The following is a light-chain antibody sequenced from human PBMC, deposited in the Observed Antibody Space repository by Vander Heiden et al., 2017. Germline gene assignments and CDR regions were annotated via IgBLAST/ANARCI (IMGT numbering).Light chain of an antibody. Sequence: DIVLTQSPDSLAVSLGERATINCKFSQNVLYSSNNKNYLAWYQQEPGHPPKLLIYWASTREAGLPDLFSGSGSGTDFTLTISSLQAEDVAVYYCQQYYSTPYTFGQGTKVEIK. J-gene: IGKJ2*01. CDR2: WAS. CDR3: QQYYSTPYT. CDR1: QNVLYSSNNKNY. V-gene: IGKV4-1*01.